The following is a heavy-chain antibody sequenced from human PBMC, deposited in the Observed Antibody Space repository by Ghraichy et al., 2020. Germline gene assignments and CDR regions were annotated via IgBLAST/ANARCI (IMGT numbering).Heavy chain of an antibody. D-gene: IGHD2/OR15-2a*01. V-gene: IGHV3-7*01. CDR3: ARDHKSMGGLI. Sequence: GESLNISCTASGFTFSSYWMSWVRQAPGKGLEWVANIKRDGSEKYYVDSVKGRFTVSRDNAKNSLYLQMNSLRAKDTAVYYCARDHKSMGGLIWGQGTMVTVSS. J-gene: IGHJ3*02. CDR1: GFTFSSYW. CDR2: IKRDGSEK.